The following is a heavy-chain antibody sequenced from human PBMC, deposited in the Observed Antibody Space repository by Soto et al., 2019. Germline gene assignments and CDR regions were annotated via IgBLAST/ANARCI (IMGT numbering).Heavy chain of an antibody. Sequence: QVQLVQSGAEVKKPGASVKVSCKASGYTFTSYGISWVRQAPGQGLEWMGWISAHNGNTNYAQKLQGRVTMTTDTSTSTADMEVRSLRSDYTAVYYCARDGALGENYSYDGMDVWGQGTTVTVSS. CDR1: GYTFTSYG. CDR3: ARDGALGENYSYDGMDV. D-gene: IGHD3-16*01. CDR2: ISAHNGNT. V-gene: IGHV1-18*01. J-gene: IGHJ6*02.